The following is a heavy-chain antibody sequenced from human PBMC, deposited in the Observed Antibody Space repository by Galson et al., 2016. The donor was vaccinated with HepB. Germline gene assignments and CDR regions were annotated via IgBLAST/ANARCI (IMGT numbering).Heavy chain of an antibody. CDR3: ARTRSDWYYFDY. CDR2: IYSGGST. Sequence: RLSCAASGFPVSSNYMSWVRQAPGKGLEWVSVIYSGGSTHYADSVKGRFTISRDNSKNTLYLQMNSLRADDTAAYYCARTRSDWYYFDYWGQGTLVTVSS. J-gene: IGHJ4*02. V-gene: IGHV3-66*01. D-gene: IGHD3-9*01. CDR1: GFPVSSNY.